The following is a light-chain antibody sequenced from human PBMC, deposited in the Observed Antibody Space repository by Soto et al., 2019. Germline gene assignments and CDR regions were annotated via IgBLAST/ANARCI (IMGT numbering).Light chain of an antibody. CDR1: QSVTDW. CDR3: QQYYRSCT. V-gene: IGKV1-5*01. Sequence: DIQLTQSPSTLSASVGDRVTITCWASQSVTDWLAWYRQKPGKAPKLLIYDASSLQSGVPSRFSGSGSGTEFSLTISSLQPDDFATYYCQQYYRSCTFGQGTKVEIK. CDR2: DAS. J-gene: IGKJ2*02.